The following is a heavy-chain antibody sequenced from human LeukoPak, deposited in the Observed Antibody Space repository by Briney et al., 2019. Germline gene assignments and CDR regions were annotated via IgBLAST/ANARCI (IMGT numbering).Heavy chain of an antibody. CDR2: IKSKTDGGTT. Sequence: GGSLRLSCAASGFTFNNAWMSWVRQAPGKGLEWVGRIKSKTDGGTTDYAAPVKGRFTISRDDSKNTLYLQMSSLKTEDTAVYYCITFSMIVVVVTDWGQGTLVTVSS. CDR1: GFTFNNAW. J-gene: IGHJ4*02. D-gene: IGHD3-22*01. V-gene: IGHV3-15*01. CDR3: ITFSMIVVVVTD.